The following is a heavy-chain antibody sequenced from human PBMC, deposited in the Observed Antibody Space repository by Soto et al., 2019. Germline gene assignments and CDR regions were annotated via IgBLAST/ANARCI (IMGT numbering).Heavy chain of an antibody. V-gene: IGHV1-46*01. CDR3: AKTYYYDSSGYQGPFDY. CDR2: INPSGGST. D-gene: IGHD3-22*01. J-gene: IGHJ4*02. CDR1: GYTFTSYY. Sequence: ASVNVSCKASGYTFTSYYMHWVRQAPGQGLEWMGIINPSGGSTSYAQKFQGRVTMTRDTSTSTVYMELSSLRSEDTAVYYCAKTYYYDSSGYQGPFDYWGQGTLVTVSS.